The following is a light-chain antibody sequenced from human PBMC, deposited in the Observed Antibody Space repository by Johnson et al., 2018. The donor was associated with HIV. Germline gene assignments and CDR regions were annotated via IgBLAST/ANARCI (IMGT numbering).Light chain of an antibody. Sequence: QSVLTQPPSVSAAPGQKVTISCSGSSSNIGNNYVSWYQQLPGTAPKLIIYEDNKRPSGIPDRFSGSKYGTSATLGITGLQTGDEADYHCGTWDSSLSAGVFGAGTKVTVL. CDR3: GTWDSSLSAGV. J-gene: IGLJ1*01. V-gene: IGLV1-51*02. CDR2: EDN. CDR1: SSNIGNNY.